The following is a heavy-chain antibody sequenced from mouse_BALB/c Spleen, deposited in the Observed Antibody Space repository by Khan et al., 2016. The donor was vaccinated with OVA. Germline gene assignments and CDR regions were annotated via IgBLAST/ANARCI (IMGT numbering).Heavy chain of an antibody. Sequence: QVQLKQSGGELVRPGTSVKLSCKTSGYIFTSYWIHWVKQRSGQGLEWIARIYPGTDNTYYNENFKDKATLTADNSSSTVYLQLSSLKSEDSAVFFCAREEALYYFDYWGQGTTLTVSS. CDR1: GYIFTSYW. V-gene: IGHV1-76*01. J-gene: IGHJ2*01. CDR2: IYPGTDNT. CDR3: AREEALYYFDY. D-gene: IGHD3-2*02.